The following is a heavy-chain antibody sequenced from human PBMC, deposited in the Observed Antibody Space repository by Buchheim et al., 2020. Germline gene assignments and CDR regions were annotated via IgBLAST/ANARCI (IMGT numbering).Heavy chain of an antibody. CDR3: ARGVFVEYSSGQEFDY. J-gene: IGHJ4*02. CDR1: GGSISSSNW. CDR2: IHHSGST. V-gene: IGHV4-4*02. D-gene: IGHD6-19*01. Sequence: QVQLQESGPGLVKPSGTLSLTCAVSGGSISSSNWWSWVRQPPGKGLEWIGEIHHSGSTNYNPSLKSRVTIPVEKSKNQFSLKLSSVTAADTAVYYCARGVFVEYSSGQEFDYWGQGTL.